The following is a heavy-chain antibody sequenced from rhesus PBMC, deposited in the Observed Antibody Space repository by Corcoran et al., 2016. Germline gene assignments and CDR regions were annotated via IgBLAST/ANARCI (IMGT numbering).Heavy chain of an antibody. CDR3: ARPWGIAAAGSDY. D-gene: IGHD6-31*01. J-gene: IGHJ4*01. CDR2: IYGSGGIT. CDR1: GGSISSSNW. Sequence: QVQLQESGPAVVKPSETLSLTCAVSGGSISSSNWWSWIRQSPGKGLEWIGGIYGSGGITEYNPSLKGRVTISKDTSKNQFALKLSSVTAADTAVYYCARPWGIAAAGSDYWGQGVLVTVSS. V-gene: IGHV4-93*01.